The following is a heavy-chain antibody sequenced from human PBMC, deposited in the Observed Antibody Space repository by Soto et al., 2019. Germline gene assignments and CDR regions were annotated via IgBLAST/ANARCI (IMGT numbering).Heavy chain of an antibody. Sequence: EVQLLESGGGLVQPGGSLRLSCAASGFTFSSYAMSWVRQAPGKGLEWVSAISGSGGSTYYADSVKGRFTISRDNSKNTRDLQMKSLRAEDTAVYYCAKGGVLWEGDYFDYWGQGTLVTVSS. J-gene: IGHJ4*02. CDR3: AKGGVLWEGDYFDY. D-gene: IGHD1-26*01. CDR1: GFTFSSYA. CDR2: ISGSGGST. V-gene: IGHV3-23*01.